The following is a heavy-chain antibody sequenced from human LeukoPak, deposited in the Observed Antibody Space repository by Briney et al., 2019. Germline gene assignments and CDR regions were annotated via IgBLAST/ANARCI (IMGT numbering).Heavy chain of an antibody. CDR3: ARGRVSYDFWSGYYAQPFDY. CDR1: GGSFSGYY. Sequence: PSETLSLTCAVYGGSFSGYYWSWIRQPPGKGLEWIGEINHSGSTNYNPSLKSRVTISVDTSKNRFSLKLSSVTAADTAVYYCARGRVSYDFWSGYYAQPFDYWGQGTLVTVSS. D-gene: IGHD3-3*01. V-gene: IGHV4-34*01. CDR2: INHSGST. J-gene: IGHJ4*02.